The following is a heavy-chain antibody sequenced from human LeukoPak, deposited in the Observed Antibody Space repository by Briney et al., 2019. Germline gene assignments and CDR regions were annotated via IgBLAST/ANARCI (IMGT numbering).Heavy chain of an antibody. CDR3: ARGRRELRGDAFDI. J-gene: IGHJ3*02. Sequence: SETLSLTCTVSGGSITTYYWTWVRQSAGKGLEWIGRIYSSGNTNYNPSLKSRVTMSVDTSNNHFSLKLSSVTAADTATYYCARGRRELRGDAFDIWGQGTMVTVSS. V-gene: IGHV4-4*07. CDR2: IYSSGNT. CDR1: GGSITTYY. D-gene: IGHD1-7*01.